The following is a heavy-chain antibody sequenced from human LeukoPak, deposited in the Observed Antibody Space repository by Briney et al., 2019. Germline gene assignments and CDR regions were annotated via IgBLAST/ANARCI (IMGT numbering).Heavy chain of an antibody. V-gene: IGHV4-34*01. CDR1: GGSFSGYY. D-gene: IGHD4-17*01. CDR3: ARGHGDYEDNWFDP. Sequence: SETLSLTCAVYGGSFSGYYWSWLRQPPGKGLEWIGEINHSGSTNYNPSLKSRVTISVDTSKNQFSLKLSSVTAADTAVYYCARGHGDYEDNWFDPWGQGTLVTVSS. J-gene: IGHJ5*02. CDR2: INHSGST.